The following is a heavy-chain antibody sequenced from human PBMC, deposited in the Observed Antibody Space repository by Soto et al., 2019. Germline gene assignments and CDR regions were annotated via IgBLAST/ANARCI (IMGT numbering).Heavy chain of an antibody. V-gene: IGHV4-59*01. D-gene: IGHD6-13*01. CDR2: IYYSGST. Sequence: PSETLSLTCTVSGGSISSYYWSWIRQPPGKGLEWIGYIYYSGSTNYNPSLKSRVTISVDTSKNQFSLKLSSVTAADTAVYYCARERGRAAAGFNWFDPWGQGTLVTVSS. CDR1: GGSISSYY. CDR3: ARERGRAAAGFNWFDP. J-gene: IGHJ5*02.